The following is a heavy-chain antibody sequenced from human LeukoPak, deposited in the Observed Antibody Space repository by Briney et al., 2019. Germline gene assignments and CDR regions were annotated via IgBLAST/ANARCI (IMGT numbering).Heavy chain of an antibody. Sequence: ASVKVSCKASGYTFTSYGISWVRQAPGQGLEWMGWISAYNGNTNYAQKLQGRVTMTTDTSTSTAYMELRSLRSDDTAVYYCARGTPGYSYGEQGLDYWGQGTLVTVSS. CDR2: ISAYNGNT. D-gene: IGHD5-18*01. V-gene: IGHV1-18*01. J-gene: IGHJ4*02. CDR3: ARGTPGYSYGEQGLDY. CDR1: GYTFTSYG.